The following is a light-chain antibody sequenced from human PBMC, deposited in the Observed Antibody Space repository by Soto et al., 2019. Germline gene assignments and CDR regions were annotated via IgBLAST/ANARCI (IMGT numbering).Light chain of an antibody. Sequence: ETVMTQSPATLSVSPGERATLSCRASQSVSSNLAWYQQKPGQAPRLLIYGASTRATGIPARFSGSGSWTEFTLTISSLQSEDFAVYYCQQYNNWPPYTFGQGTKLEIK. CDR3: QQYNNWPPYT. V-gene: IGKV3-15*01. CDR1: QSVSSN. J-gene: IGKJ2*01. CDR2: GAS.